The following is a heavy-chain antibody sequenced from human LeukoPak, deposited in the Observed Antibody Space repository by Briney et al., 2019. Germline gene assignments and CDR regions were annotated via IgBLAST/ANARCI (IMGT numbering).Heavy chain of an antibody. J-gene: IGHJ4*02. CDR3: TRKGERYCSSTSCYTSWRDFDY. D-gene: IGHD2-2*02. V-gene: IGHV3-49*03. Sequence: PGGSLRLSCTASGFTFGDYAMSWFRQAPGKGLEWVGFIRSKAYGGTTEYAASVKGRFTISRDDSKSIAYLQMNSLKTEDTAVYYCTRKGERYCSSTSCYTSWRDFDYWGQGTLVTVSS. CDR1: GFTFGDYA. CDR2: IRSKAYGGTT.